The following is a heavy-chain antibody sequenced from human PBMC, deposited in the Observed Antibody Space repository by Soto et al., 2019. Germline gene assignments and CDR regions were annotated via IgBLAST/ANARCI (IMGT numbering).Heavy chain of an antibody. CDR3: ARDLAPLMAAEAVNSFDP. V-gene: IGHV3-33*01. Sequence: PGGSLRLSCAASGFTFSSYGMHWVRQAPGKGLEWVAVIWYDGSNKYYADSVKGRFTISRDNSKNTLYLQMNSLRAEDTAVYYCARDLAPLMAAEAVNSFDPWGQGTLVTVSS. D-gene: IGHD6-19*01. CDR1: GFTFSSYG. J-gene: IGHJ5*02. CDR2: IWYDGSNK.